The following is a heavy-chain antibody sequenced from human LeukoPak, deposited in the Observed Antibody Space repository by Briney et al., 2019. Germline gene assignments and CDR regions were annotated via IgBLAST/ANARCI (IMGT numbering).Heavy chain of an antibody. CDR1: GYSLIEVA. J-gene: IGHJ4*02. CDR3: AMTDRYAGRPFDY. Sequence: ASVKVSCKVSGYSLIEVAMHWVRQARGKGLEWVGSFDPEDGEDGETHYAQKFQGRVTMTEDASTDTAYMELTSLSSEDTALYYCAMTDRYAGRPFDYWGQGTLVTVSS. D-gene: IGHD3-9*01. V-gene: IGHV1-24*01. CDR2: FDPEDGEDGET.